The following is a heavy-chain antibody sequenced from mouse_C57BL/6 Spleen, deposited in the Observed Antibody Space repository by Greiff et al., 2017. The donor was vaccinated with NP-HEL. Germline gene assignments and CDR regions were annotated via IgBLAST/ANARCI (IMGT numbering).Heavy chain of an antibody. CDR2: ISYDGSN. J-gene: IGHJ3*01. CDR1: GYSITSGYY. Sequence: EVKLVESGPGLAKPSQSLSLTCSVTGYSITSGYYWNWIRQFPGNKLEWMGYISYDGSNNYNPSLKNRISITRDTSKNQFFLKLNSVTTEDTATYYCARDYLAGFAYWGQGTLVTVSA. V-gene: IGHV3-6*01. D-gene: IGHD5-1*01. CDR3: ARDYLAGFAY.